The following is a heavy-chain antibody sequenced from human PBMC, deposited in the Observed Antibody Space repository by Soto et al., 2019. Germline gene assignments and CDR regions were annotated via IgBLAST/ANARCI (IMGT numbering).Heavy chain of an antibody. V-gene: IGHV3-7*02. D-gene: IGHD6-19*01. Sequence: EVQLVESGGGLVQPGGSLRLSCAASGFTFSSYWMNWVRQAPGKGLEWVAIIKQDGTEKHYADSVKDRFSISRDNAEGSLHLQLNSLRVDDTAVYYCAGGTGWFIRDWGQGTLVTVSS. CDR2: IKQDGTEK. J-gene: IGHJ4*02. CDR1: GFTFSSYW. CDR3: AGGTGWFIRD.